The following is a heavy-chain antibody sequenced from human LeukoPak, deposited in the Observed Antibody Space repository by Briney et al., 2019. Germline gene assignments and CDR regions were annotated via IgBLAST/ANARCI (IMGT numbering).Heavy chain of an antibody. Sequence: ASVKVSCKASGYTFTSYGISWVRQAPGQGLEWMGWISAYNGNTNYAQKLQGRVTMTTDTSTSTAYMELRSLRAEDAAVYYCVKAPLGRCTGVICYYIDYWGQGTLVTVSS. CDR1: GYTFTSYG. D-gene: IGHD2-15*01. J-gene: IGHJ4*02. CDR3: VKAPLGRCTGVICYYIDY. CDR2: ISAYNGNT. V-gene: IGHV1-18*01.